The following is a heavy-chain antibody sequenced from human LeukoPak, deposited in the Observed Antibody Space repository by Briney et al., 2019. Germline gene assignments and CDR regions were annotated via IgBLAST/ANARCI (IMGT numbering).Heavy chain of an antibody. CDR3: ARGELLDY. J-gene: IGHJ4*02. Sequence: GASVKVSCKASGYTFTAYYLHWVRQAPGQGPEWMGWINPNSGGGTNYAQNFQGRVTMTRDTSVGTAYMELSRLTSDDTAVYYCARGELLDYWGQGTLVTVSS. V-gene: IGHV1-2*02. CDR2: INPNSGGGT. CDR1: GYTFTAYY. D-gene: IGHD3-10*01.